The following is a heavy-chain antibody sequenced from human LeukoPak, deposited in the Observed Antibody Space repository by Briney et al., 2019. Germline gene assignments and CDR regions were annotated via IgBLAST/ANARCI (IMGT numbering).Heavy chain of an antibody. CDR2: IKSKTDGGTS. V-gene: IGHV3-15*01. Sequence: GGSLRLSCAASGLTFTNAWMYWVRQAPGKGLEWVGRIKSKTDGGTSDYAAPVTGRFTISRDDSKSTLYLEMNSLKTEDTGVYYCSTLWYGAWGQGTLVTVSS. D-gene: IGHD3-10*01. CDR3: STLWYGA. J-gene: IGHJ5*02. CDR1: GLTFTNAW.